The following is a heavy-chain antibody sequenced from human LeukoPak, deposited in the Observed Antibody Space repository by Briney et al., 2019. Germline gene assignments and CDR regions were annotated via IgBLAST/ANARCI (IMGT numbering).Heavy chain of an antibody. J-gene: IGHJ4*02. D-gene: IGHD2-2*02. CDR2: IYTSGST. Sequence: SETLSLTCTVSGGSISVSSYYWSWIRQPAGKGLEWIGRIYTSGSTNYNPSLKSRVTISVDTSKNQFSLKLSSVTAADTAVYYCARGYCSSTSCYNPFDYWGQGTLVTVSS. CDR1: GGSISVSSYY. CDR3: ARGYCSSTSCYNPFDY. V-gene: IGHV4-61*02.